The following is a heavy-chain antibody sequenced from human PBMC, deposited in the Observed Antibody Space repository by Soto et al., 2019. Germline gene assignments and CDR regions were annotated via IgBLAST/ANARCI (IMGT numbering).Heavy chain of an antibody. CDR3: AARYCSGGSCYFVGLFDY. CDR1: GGTFSSYA. J-gene: IGHJ4*02. Sequence: ASVKVSCKASGGTFSSYAISWVRQAPGQGLEWMGGIIPIFGTANYAQKFQGRVTITADESTSTAYMELSSLRSEDTAVYYCAARYCSGGSCYFVGLFDYWGQGTLVTVS. D-gene: IGHD2-15*01. V-gene: IGHV1-69*13. CDR2: IIPIFGTA.